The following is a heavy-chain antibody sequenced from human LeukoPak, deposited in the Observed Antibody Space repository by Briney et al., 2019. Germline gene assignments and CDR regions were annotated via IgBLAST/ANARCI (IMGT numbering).Heavy chain of an antibody. V-gene: IGHV4-39*07. Sequence: PSETLSLTCTVSGGSISSSSYYWGWIRQPPGKGLEWIGSIYYSGSTYYNPSLKSRVTISVDTSKNQFSLKLSSVTAADTAVYYCARGQFMITFGGVDWFDPWGQGTLVTVSS. D-gene: IGHD3-16*01. J-gene: IGHJ5*02. CDR2: IYYSGST. CDR1: GGSISSSSYY. CDR3: ARGQFMITFGGVDWFDP.